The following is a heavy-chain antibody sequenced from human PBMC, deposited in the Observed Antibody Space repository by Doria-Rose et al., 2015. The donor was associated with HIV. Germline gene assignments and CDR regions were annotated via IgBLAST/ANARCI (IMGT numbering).Heavy chain of an antibody. Sequence: TFSPYWMHWVRQTPGKGLVWVSRIKSDGSWKNYADSVKGRFTISRDNAKKMAFLQMNSLRVEDTAVYYCVRDGDHYDFDFWGQGTLVTVSS. CDR3: VRDGDHYDFDF. CDR1: TFSPYW. V-gene: IGHV3-74*01. J-gene: IGHJ4*02. CDR2: IKSDGSWK. D-gene: IGHD5-12*01.